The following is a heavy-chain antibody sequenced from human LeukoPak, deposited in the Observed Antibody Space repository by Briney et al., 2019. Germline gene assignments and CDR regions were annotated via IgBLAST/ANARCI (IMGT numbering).Heavy chain of an antibody. CDR1: GYSFTNYW. V-gene: IGHV5-51*01. J-gene: IGHJ3*01. D-gene: IGHD5-24*01. Sequence: GESLKISCKGSGYSFTNYWIGWVRQLPGKGLEWMGIIYPGDSDTRYSPSFQGQVTISADKSISTAYLQWSSLKASDTAMYYCARGRDGYNEAFDLWGQGTIVTVSS. CDR3: ARGRDGYNEAFDL. CDR2: IYPGDSDT.